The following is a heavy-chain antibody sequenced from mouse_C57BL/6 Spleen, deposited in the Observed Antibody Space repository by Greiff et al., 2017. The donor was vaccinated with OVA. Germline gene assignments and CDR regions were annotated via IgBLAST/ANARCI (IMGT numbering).Heavy chain of an antibody. CDR3: ARSFYGSSYGY. Sequence: QVQLQQPGAELVRPGSSVKLSCKASGYTFTSYWMDWVKQRPGQGLEWIGNIYPSDSETHYNQKFKDKATLTVDKSSSTAYMQLSSLTSEDSAVYYCARSFYGSSYGYWGQGTTLTVSS. J-gene: IGHJ2*01. CDR1: GYTFTSYW. D-gene: IGHD1-1*01. V-gene: IGHV1-61*01. CDR2: IYPSDSET.